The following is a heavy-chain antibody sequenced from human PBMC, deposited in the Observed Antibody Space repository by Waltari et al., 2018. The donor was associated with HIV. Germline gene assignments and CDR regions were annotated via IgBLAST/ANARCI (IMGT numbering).Heavy chain of an antibody. CDR3: ARENTMTYYDALDI. Sequence: EVQLVESGGGLVQPGGPLRLSCAASAFTFRGSWMHWVRQAPGKGLRGVSCISSDGSTTNYADSVKGRVTISRGNAKNTLYLQMNSLRADDTAVYYCARENTMTYYDALDIWGQGTMVTVSS. D-gene: IGHD4-17*01. CDR1: AFTFRGSW. J-gene: IGHJ3*02. V-gene: IGHV3-74*01. CDR2: ISSDGSTT.